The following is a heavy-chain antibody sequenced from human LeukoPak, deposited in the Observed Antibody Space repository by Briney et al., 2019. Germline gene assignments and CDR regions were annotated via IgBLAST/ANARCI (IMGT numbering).Heavy chain of an antibody. Sequence: GASVKVPCKTSGYIFSNYDKNWVRQAPGQGLEWMGWVSGGKGNTKYSEKFQGRITITRDTSVTTAYLELSSLRSEDSTVYFCARAFSASSSTIDYWGQGTLVIVSP. J-gene: IGHJ4*02. V-gene: IGHV1-3*01. CDR1: GYIFSNYD. CDR2: VSGGKGNT. CDR3: ARAFSASSSTIDY. D-gene: IGHD6-6*01.